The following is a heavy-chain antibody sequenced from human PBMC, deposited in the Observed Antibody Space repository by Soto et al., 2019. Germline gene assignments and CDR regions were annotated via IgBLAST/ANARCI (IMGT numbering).Heavy chain of an antibody. V-gene: IGHV3-21*01. J-gene: IGHJ2*01. D-gene: IGHD2-8*01. Sequence: PGGSLRVSCAAPVFTFSSYSMNWVRQAPGKGLEWVSSISSSSSFIYYADSVKGRFTISRDTAKNSLYLQMNSLRAEDTAVYYCARVRGDCSNGVCFRWYFDLWGRGTLVTVSS. CDR2: ISSSSSFI. CDR3: ARVRGDCSNGVCFRWYFDL. CDR1: VFTFSSYS.